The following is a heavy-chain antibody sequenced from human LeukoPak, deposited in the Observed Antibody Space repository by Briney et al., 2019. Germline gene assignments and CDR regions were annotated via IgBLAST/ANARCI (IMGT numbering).Heavy chain of an antibody. CDR1: GFTFSSYS. J-gene: IGHJ4*02. CDR2: ISSSSSTI. Sequence: GGSLRLSCAASGFTFSSYSMNWVRQAPGKGLEWVSYISSSSSTIYYADSMKGRFTISRDNAKNSLYLQMNSLRAEDTAVYYCARDASSVLRYFDWLLNFDYWGQGTLVTVSS. D-gene: IGHD3-9*01. V-gene: IGHV3-48*01. CDR3: ARDASSVLRYFDWLLNFDY.